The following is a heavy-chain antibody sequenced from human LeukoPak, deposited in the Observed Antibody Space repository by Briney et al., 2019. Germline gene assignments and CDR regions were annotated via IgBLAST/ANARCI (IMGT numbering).Heavy chain of an antibody. Sequence: SETLFLTCTVSGGSISSYYWSWIRQPPGKGLEWIGYIYYSGSTKYKPSLKSRVTISVDTSKNQFSLKLSSVTAADTAVYYCARGRFLDAFDIWGQGTMVTVSS. J-gene: IGHJ3*02. CDR3: ARGRFLDAFDI. CDR1: GGSISSYY. D-gene: IGHD3-3*01. CDR2: IYYSGST. V-gene: IGHV4-59*01.